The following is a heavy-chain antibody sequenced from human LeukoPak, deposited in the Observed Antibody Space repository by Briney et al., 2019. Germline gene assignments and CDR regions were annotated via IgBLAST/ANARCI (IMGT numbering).Heavy chain of an antibody. D-gene: IGHD3-22*01. V-gene: IGHV4-4*07. CDR1: GGSVSTHY. Sequence: PSETLSLTCSVSGGSVSTHYWSWIRQPAGTGLEWIGRIHTSGTTNYNPSLKSRVTLSLDTSNNQLSLTVTSVTAADTAVYFCARDGDGGGYPDYWGQGTLVTVSS. CDR2: IHTSGTT. J-gene: IGHJ4*02. CDR3: ARDGDGGGYPDY.